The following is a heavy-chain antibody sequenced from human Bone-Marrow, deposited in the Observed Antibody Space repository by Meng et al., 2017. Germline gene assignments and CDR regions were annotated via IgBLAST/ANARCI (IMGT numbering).Heavy chain of an antibody. CDR3: ARGSYDGSKWLVPDAFDI. CDR2: IYCSGST. D-gene: IGHD6-19*01. CDR1: AGSVRSGCFY. J-gene: IGHJ3*02. Sequence: SETLSPTCTVSAGSVRSGCFYWSWIRQPPGNGLEWIGYIYCSGSTNYNPSLKSRVTISVDTSKNQFSRKLSSVTAADTAVYHCARGSYDGSKWLVPDAFDIWGQGTMVTVSS. V-gene: IGHV4-61*01.